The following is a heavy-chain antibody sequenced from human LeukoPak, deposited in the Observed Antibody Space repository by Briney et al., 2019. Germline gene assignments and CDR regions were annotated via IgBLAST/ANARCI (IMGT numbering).Heavy chain of an antibody. CDR3: AKDSWLIQLWLEY. V-gene: IGHV3-23*01. CDR1: GFTFSSYA. J-gene: IGHJ4*02. Sequence: PGGSLRLSCAASGFTFSSYAMSWVRQAPGKGLEWVSAISGSGGSTYYADSVKGRFTISRDNSKNTLYPQMNSLRAEDTAVYYCAKDSWLIQLWLEYWGQGNLVTVSS. D-gene: IGHD5-18*01. CDR2: ISGSGGST.